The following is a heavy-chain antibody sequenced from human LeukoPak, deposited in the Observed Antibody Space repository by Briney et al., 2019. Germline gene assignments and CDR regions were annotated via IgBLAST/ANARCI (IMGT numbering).Heavy chain of an antibody. J-gene: IGHJ4*02. CDR2: ISGSGGST. CDR3: AKEYCSSTSCWGY. Sequence: GGSLRLSCAASGFTFSSYGMHWVRQAPGKGLEWVSAISGSGGSTYYADSVKGRFTISRDNSKNTLYLQMNSLRAEDTAVYYCAKEYCSSTSCWGYWGQGTLVTVSS. V-gene: IGHV3-23*01. D-gene: IGHD2-2*01. CDR1: GFTFSSYG.